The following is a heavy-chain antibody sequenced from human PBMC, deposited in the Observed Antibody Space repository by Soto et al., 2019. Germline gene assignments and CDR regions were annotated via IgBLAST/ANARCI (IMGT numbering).Heavy chain of an antibody. CDR3: ARDGVAAGNINFDY. CDR2: INPDNGNT. CDR1: GYTFTRYT. J-gene: IGHJ4*01. Sequence: ASVKVSCKASGYTFTRYTMNWVRQAPGQRLEWMGWINPDNGNTKSSPKLQDRVTITRDTSASTAYMELSSLRSEDTALYYCARDGVAAGNINFDYWGQGTLVTVSS. D-gene: IGHD6-19*01. V-gene: IGHV1-3*01.